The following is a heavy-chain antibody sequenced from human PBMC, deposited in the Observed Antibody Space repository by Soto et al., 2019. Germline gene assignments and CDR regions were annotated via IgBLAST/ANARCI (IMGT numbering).Heavy chain of an antibody. D-gene: IGHD3-22*01. V-gene: IGHV4-39*01. CDR2: IYNSGST. CDR1: GGSISSTGYY. Sequence: PWETLSLTCSVSGGSISSTGYYWGWIRLPPGKGLEWIGSIYNSGSTYYNPSLRSRVTISVDTSKNLFSLRLSSVTAADTAVYYCARGRTTMTVSFSSRGGNWFDPWGQGTLVTVSS. CDR3: ARGRTTMTVSFSSRGGNWFDP. J-gene: IGHJ5*02.